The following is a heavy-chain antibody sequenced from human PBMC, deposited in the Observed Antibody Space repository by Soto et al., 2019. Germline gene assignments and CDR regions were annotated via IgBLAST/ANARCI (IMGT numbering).Heavy chain of an antibody. CDR2: IYYSGST. CDR3: ARQVWGSYLYKYCGMDD. CDR1: GGSISSYY. J-gene: IGHJ6*04. D-gene: IGHD3-16*02. V-gene: IGHV4-59*01. Sequence: PSESLSLTCTVSGGSISSYYWSWIRQPPGKGLEWVGYIYYSGSTNYNPSLKRRVTMSVGTSKKQFSLQLSSVTAADTAVYYCARQVWGSYLYKYCGMDDWGKGSRVTLTS.